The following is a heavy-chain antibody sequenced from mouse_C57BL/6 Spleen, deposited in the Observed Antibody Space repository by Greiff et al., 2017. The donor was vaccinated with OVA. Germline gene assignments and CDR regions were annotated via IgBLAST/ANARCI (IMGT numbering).Heavy chain of an antibody. V-gene: IGHV1-15*01. Sequence: QVQLKQSGAELVRPGASVTLSCKASGYTFTDYEMHWVRQTPVHGLEWIGAIDPETGGTAYNQKFKGTAILTADKSSSTAYMELRSLTSEDSAVYYCTRDYWGQGTTLTVSS. J-gene: IGHJ2*01. CDR1: GYTFTDYE. CDR2: IDPETGGT. CDR3: TRDY.